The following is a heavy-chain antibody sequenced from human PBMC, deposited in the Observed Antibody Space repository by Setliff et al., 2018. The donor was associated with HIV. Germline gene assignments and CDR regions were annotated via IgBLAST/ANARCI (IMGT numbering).Heavy chain of an antibody. CDR1: GGSINSTSYY. CDR2: IYHTGST. V-gene: IGHV4-39*07. D-gene: IGHD6-25*01. Sequence: KTSETLSLTCTVSGGSINSTSYYWGWIRQPPGNGLEWIGSIYHTGSTYYNPSLKSRVTISLDTSKNQFSLKLTSVTAADTAVYYCARYSPRGYTLTGPYWGQGTLVTVSS. J-gene: IGHJ4*02. CDR3: ARYSPRGYTLTGPY.